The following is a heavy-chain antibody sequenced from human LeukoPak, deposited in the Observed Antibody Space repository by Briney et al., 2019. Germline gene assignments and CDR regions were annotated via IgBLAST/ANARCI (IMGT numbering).Heavy chain of an antibody. J-gene: IGHJ5*02. CDR1: GFTFSSYA. V-gene: IGHV3-23*01. CDR2: ISGSGDST. CDR3: AKDYEPLVGVHRWGDWFDP. D-gene: IGHD1-26*01. Sequence: GGSLRLSCAASGFTFSSYAMSWVRQAPGKGLEWVSAISGSGDSTYYADSVKGRFTISRDNSKKTLYLQLNSLRAEDTAVYYCAKDYEPLVGVHRWGDWFDPWGQGTLVTVSS.